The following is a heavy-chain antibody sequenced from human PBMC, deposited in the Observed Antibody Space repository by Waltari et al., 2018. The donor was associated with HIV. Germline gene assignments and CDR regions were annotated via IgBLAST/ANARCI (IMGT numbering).Heavy chain of an antibody. Sequence: HLQESGPGLVTPSETLSLTCTVSGGCLSSSSYYWGWIRRPPGKGLEWIGSIYDSETSYYNPSLKSRVTMSLDTSRNQFSLKLNSVTAADTAVYYCASDDREYCNDSSCWSFDPWGPGTLVTVSS. J-gene: IGHJ5*02. CDR2: IYDSETS. V-gene: IGHV4-39*01. CDR1: GGCLSSSSYY. D-gene: IGHD3-22*01. CDR3: ASDDREYCNDSSCWSFDP.